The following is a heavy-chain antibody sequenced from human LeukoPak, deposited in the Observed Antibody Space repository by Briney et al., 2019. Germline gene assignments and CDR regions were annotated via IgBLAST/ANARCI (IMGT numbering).Heavy chain of an antibody. CDR3: ARPATVYCSSAGCHWDS. Sequence: GGSLRLSCAASGFTFSTHSMYWVRQAPGKGQEWVSSISASSNFIHYAESVRGRFTISRDNAKNSLYLQMNSLGAQDTAVYYCARPATVYCSSAGCHWDSWGQGTLVTVSS. CDR1: GFTFSTHS. CDR2: ISASSNFI. J-gene: IGHJ4*02. V-gene: IGHV3-21*01. D-gene: IGHD2-2*01.